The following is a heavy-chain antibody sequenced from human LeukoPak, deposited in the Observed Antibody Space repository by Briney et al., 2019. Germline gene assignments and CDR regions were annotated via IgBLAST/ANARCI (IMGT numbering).Heavy chain of an antibody. CDR2: ISGSGGST. CDR3: AKDQAGATSPPS. J-gene: IGHJ4*02. D-gene: IGHD1-26*01. CDR1: GFTFSSYG. V-gene: IGHV3-23*01. Sequence: GGSLRLSCAASGFTFSSYGMSWVRQAPGKGLEWVSAISGSGGSTYYADSVKGRFTISRDNSKNTLYLQMNSLRAEDTAVYYCAKDQAGATSPPSWGQGTLVTVSS.